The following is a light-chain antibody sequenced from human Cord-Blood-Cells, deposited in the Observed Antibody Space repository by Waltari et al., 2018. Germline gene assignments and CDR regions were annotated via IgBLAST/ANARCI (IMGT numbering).Light chain of an antibody. CDR2: EGS. CDR1: SSDVWSYNL. Sequence: QSALTQPASVSGSPGQSITISCTGTSSDVWSYNLVSWYQQHPGKAPKLMIYEGSKRPSGVSNRFSGSKSCNTASLTISGLQAEDEADYYCCSYAGSSTWVFGGGTKLTVL. J-gene: IGLJ3*02. CDR3: CSYAGSSTWV. V-gene: IGLV2-23*01.